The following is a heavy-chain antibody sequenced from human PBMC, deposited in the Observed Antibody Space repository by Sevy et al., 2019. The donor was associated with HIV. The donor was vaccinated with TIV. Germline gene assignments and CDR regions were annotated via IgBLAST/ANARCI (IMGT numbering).Heavy chain of an antibody. CDR2: ISGSGGST. D-gene: IGHD3-16*01. CDR3: AKDGESYVWGSHYDY. Sequence: GSLRLSCEASGFSFSNYGMNWVRQAPGKGLEWVSGISGSGGSTYYADSVKGRFTISRDNSKNTLYLQMNSLRAEDTAVYSCAKDGESYVWGSHYDYWGQGTLVTVSS. V-gene: IGHV3-23*01. CDR1: GFSFSNYG. J-gene: IGHJ4*02.